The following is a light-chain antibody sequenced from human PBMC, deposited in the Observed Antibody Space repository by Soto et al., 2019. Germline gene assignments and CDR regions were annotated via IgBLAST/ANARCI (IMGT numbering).Light chain of an antibody. J-gene: IGKJ4*01. CDR1: QSVSSN. CDR3: QQYNNWPPAT. V-gene: IGKV3-15*01. CDR2: GAS. Sequence: EIVMTQSPATLSVSPGERATLSCRASQSVSSNLAWYQQKPGQAPRLLIYGASTRATGIPARFSGSGSGTEFTLTISSLQSEDFAVYYCQQYNNWPPATFGGGTKGEIK.